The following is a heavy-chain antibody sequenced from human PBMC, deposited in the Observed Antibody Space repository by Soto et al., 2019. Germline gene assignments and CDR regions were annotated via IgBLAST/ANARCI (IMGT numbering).Heavy chain of an antibody. J-gene: IGHJ3*02. Sequence: EVQLVESGGGLVKPGGSLRLSCVGSGFTFSSYNINWVRQAPGKGLEWVSSISTSSTYIFYTDSLKARFTISRDNAKNSLYLQMNGLRGEDTAGYFCARGQGFSYGSSALDIWGQGTMVTVSS. CDR1: GFTFSSYN. CDR2: ISTSSTYI. D-gene: IGHD5-18*01. CDR3: ARGQGFSYGSSALDI. V-gene: IGHV3-21*01.